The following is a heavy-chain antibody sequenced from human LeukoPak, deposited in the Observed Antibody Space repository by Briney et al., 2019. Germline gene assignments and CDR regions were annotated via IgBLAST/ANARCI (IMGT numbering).Heavy chain of an antibody. V-gene: IGHV3-15*01. Sequence: GGSLRLSCAASGFTFSNAWMSWVRQAPGKGLEWVGRIKSKTDGGTTDYAAPVKGRFTISRDDSKNTLDLQMNSLKTEDTAVRYCTADHHLLMVYAVNDAFDIWGQGTMVTVSS. CDR1: GFTFSNAW. CDR2: IKSKTDGGTT. J-gene: IGHJ3*02. CDR3: TADHHLLMVYAVNDAFDI. D-gene: IGHD2-8*01.